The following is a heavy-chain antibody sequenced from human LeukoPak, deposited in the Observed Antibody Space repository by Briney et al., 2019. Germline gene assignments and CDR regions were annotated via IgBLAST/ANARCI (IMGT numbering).Heavy chain of an antibody. V-gene: IGHV1-18*01. CDR1: GYTFTNYH. CDR3: TRAPPGMTMMTDY. D-gene: IGHD3-22*01. J-gene: IGHJ4*02. CDR2: VSTNDGNT. Sequence: ASVGVSCKASGYTFTNYHIAWVRQAPGQGLEWMGWVSTNDGNTVYAQRLQGRVTMTTDTSTSVAYMELRSLTSDDTAVYYCTRAPPGMTMMTDYWGQGTLVTVSS.